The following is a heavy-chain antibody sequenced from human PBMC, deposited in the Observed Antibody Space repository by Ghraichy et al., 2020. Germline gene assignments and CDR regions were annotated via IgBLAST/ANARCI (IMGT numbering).Heavy chain of an antibody. D-gene: IGHD2-21*01. CDR1: GDSISSSDW. J-gene: IGHJ4*02. Sequence: SETLSLTCAVSGDSISSSDWWSWVRQSPGKGLEWIGEIHDSGSTNFNPSLKSRVTISIDKSKNQFSLKLNSVTAADTAVYYCATNCYHRISLWGQGTLVTVSS. V-gene: IGHV4-4*02. CDR3: ATNCYHRISL. CDR2: IHDSGST.